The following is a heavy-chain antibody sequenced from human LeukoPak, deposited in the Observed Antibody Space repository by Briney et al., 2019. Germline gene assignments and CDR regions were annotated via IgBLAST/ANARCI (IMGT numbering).Heavy chain of an antibody. CDR2: INPNSGGT. CDR3: ARDLRDYGDYERYFDL. J-gene: IGHJ2*01. V-gene: IGHV1-2*02. D-gene: IGHD4-17*01. Sequence: GASVKVSCKASGYTFTGYYMHWVRQAPGQGLEWMGWINPNSGGTNYAQKFQGRVTMTRDTSISTAYMELSRLRSDDTAVYYCARDLRDYGDYERYFDLWGRGILVTVSS. CDR1: GYTFTGYY.